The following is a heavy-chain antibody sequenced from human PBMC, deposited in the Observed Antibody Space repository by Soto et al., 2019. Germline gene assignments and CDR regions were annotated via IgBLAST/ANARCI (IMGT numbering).Heavy chain of an antibody. V-gene: IGHV3-23*01. CDR1: GFTFSSYA. CDR2: ISGSGGST. D-gene: IGHD3-3*01. CDR3: AKDTKYYYGMDV. Sequence: HPGGSLRLSCAASGFTFSSYAMSWVRQAPGKGLEWVSAISGSGGSTYYADSVKGRFTISRDNSKNTLYLQMNSLRAEDTAVYYCAKDTKYYYGMDVWGQGATVTVSS. J-gene: IGHJ6*02.